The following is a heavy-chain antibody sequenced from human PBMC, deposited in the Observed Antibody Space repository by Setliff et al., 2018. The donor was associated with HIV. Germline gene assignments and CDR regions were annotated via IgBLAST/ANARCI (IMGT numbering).Heavy chain of an antibody. Sequence: SETLSLTCTVSGVSINSGDYFWSWIRQHPGKGLEWIGYISYSGSTYYNPSLKSRLTISLDTSKNQFSLKLTSVTAADTAVYYCATLDHSGGNFLAYWGQGSLVTVSS. CDR1: GVSINSGDYF. CDR2: ISYSGST. V-gene: IGHV4-31*03. D-gene: IGHD2-21*02. CDR3: ATLDHSGGNFLAY. J-gene: IGHJ4*02.